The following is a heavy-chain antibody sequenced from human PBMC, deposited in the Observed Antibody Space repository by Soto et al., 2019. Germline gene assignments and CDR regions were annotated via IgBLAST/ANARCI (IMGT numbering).Heavy chain of an antibody. CDR2: INHSGST. J-gene: IGHJ4*02. V-gene: IGHV4-34*01. CDR3: ARVGIAAVGVDY. D-gene: IGHD6-13*01. Sequence: PSGPLSLSCAVYGGCFSGYDWSGIRQPPGKGLEWIGEINHSGSTNYNPSLKSRVTISVDTSKNQFSLKLSSVTAADTAVYYCARVGIAAVGVDYWGQGTLVTVSS. CDR1: GGCFSGYD.